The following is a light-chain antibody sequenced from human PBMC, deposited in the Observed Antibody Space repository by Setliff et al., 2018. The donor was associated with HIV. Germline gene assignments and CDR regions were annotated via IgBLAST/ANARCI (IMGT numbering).Light chain of an antibody. Sequence: QSALTQPASVSGSPGQSITISCTGTSSDIGRYNLVSWYQQYPGKAPKLMMYQATKRPSGVSNRFSGSKSGNTASLTISGLQAENEADYYCCSNTGSNTYVFGSGTKVTVL. V-gene: IGLV2-23*01. CDR1: SSDIGRYNL. J-gene: IGLJ1*01. CDR2: QAT. CDR3: CSNTGSNTYV.